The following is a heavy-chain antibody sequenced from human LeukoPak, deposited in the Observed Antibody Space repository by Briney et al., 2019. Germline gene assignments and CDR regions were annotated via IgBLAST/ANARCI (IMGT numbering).Heavy chain of an antibody. J-gene: IGHJ3*02. V-gene: IGHV3-21*01. CDR3: ARDVIPGRQWLVQGGAFDI. D-gene: IGHD6-19*01. CDR1: GFTFSSYS. Sequence: PGGSLRLSCAASGFTFSSYSMNWVRQAPGKGLEWVSSITKSSSYIYYADSVKGRFTISRDNAKNSLYLQMNSLRAGDTAVYYCARDVIPGRQWLVQGGAFDIWGQGTMVTVSS. CDR2: ITKSSSYI.